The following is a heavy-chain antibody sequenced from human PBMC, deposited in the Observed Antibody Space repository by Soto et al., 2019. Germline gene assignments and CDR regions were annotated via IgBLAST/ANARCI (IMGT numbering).Heavy chain of an antibody. CDR3: ARAPKVSGSSQTRPDF. Sequence: SETLSLTCTVSGGSINSRSYYWSWIRQPPGKGLEWIGEISQSGNTNYSPSLKSRVSISIDTSKKQFSLNLASVSAADTAVYYCARAPKVSGSSQTRPDFWGQGTLVTVSA. D-gene: IGHD6-6*01. V-gene: IGHV4-39*07. CDR1: GGSINSRSYY. J-gene: IGHJ4*02. CDR2: ISQSGNT.